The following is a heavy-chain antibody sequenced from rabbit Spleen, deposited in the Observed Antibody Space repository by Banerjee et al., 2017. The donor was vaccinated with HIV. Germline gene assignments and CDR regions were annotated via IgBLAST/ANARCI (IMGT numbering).Heavy chain of an antibody. CDR3: ARDTSSSFSSYGMDL. J-gene: IGHJ6*01. V-gene: IGHV1S45*01. CDR1: GFTLSSYW. D-gene: IGHD1-1*01. Sequence: QEQLEESGGDLVKPGASLTLTCTASGFTLSSYWICWVRQAPGKGLEWIGCIYAGSSGNTWYASWAKGRFTISKTSSTTVTLQMPSLTAADTATYFCARDTSSSFSSYGMDLWGPGTLVTFS. CDR2: IYAGSSGNT.